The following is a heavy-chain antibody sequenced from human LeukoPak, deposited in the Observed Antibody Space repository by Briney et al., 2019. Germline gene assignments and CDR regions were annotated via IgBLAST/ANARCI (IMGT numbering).Heavy chain of an antibody. Sequence: PSETLSLTCTVSGGSISSYYWSWIRQPPGKGLEWIGYIYYSGSTNYNPSLKSRVTISVDTSKNQFSLKLSSVTAADTAVYYCARSPSYGGGFDYWGQGTLVTVSS. CDR3: ARSPSYGGGFDY. CDR2: IYYSGST. J-gene: IGHJ4*02. D-gene: IGHD3-10*01. V-gene: IGHV4-59*01. CDR1: GGSISSYY.